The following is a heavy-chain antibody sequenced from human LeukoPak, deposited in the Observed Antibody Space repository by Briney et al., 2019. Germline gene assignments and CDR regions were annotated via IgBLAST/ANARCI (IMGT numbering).Heavy chain of an antibody. CDR2: ISAYNGNT. Sequence: ASVKVSCKASGYTFTSYGISWVRQAPGQGLEWMGWISAYNGNTNYAQKLQGRVTMTRNTSISTAYMELSSLRSEDTAVYYCASADYSSTRRFDDWAQATLVNV. CDR1: GYTFTSYG. V-gene: IGHV1-18*01. D-gene: IGHD6-13*01. CDR3: ASADYSSTRRFDD. J-gene: IGHJ4*02.